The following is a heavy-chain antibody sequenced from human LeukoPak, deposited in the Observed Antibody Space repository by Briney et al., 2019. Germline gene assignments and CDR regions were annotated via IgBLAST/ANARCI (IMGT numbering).Heavy chain of an antibody. J-gene: IGHJ3*02. D-gene: IGHD4-23*01. CDR3: CWVVTPDAFDI. CDR1: GGTFSSYA. V-gene: IGHV1-69*01. CDR2: IIPIFGTA. Sequence: SVKVSCKXSGGTFSSYAISWVRQAPGQGLEWMGGIIPIFGTANYAQKFQGRVTITADESTSTAYMELSSLRSEDTAVYYCCWVVTPDAFDIWGQGTMVTVSS.